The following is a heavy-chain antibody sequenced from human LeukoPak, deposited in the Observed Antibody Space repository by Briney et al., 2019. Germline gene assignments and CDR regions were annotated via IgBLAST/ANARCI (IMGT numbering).Heavy chain of an antibody. CDR2: ISNSDSTI. J-gene: IGHJ6*02. CDR1: GFTFSDYY. CDR3: ARRGTNYDFWSGHVNYYYYYGMDV. D-gene: IGHD3-3*01. Sequence: GGSLRLSCAASGFTFSDYYMSWIRQAPGKGLEWVSYISNSDSTIYYADSVKGRFTISRDNAKNSLYLQMNSLRAEDTAVYYCARRGTNYDFWSGHVNYYYYYGMDVWGQGTTVTVSS. V-gene: IGHV3-11*01.